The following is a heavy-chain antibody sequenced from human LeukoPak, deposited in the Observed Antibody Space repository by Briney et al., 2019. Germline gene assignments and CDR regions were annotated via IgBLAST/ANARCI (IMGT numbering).Heavy chain of an antibody. CDR2: ISSSSSCI. J-gene: IGHJ4*02. V-gene: IGHV3-21*01. D-gene: IGHD1-26*01. CDR3: ARDRSPVRVPTVFDY. Sequence: GGSLRLSCAASGFTFSSYSMNWVRQAPGKGLEWVSSISSSSSCIYYADSVKGRFTISRDNAKNSLYLQMNSLRAEDTAVYYCARDRSPVRVPTVFDYWGQGTLVTVSS. CDR1: GFTFSSYS.